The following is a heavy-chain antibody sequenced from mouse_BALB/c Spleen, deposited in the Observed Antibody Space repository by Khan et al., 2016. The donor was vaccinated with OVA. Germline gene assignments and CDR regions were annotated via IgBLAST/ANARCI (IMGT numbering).Heavy chain of an antibody. CDR1: GFTFSSYA. V-gene: IGHV5-6-5*01. Sequence: EVELVGSGGGSVKPGGSLKLSCAVSGFTFSSYAMSWVRQTPEKRLEWVASISSGGSTYYPDSVKGRFTISRDNARNIVYLQMSSLRSEDMAMYYCAREAYRYYEYYFDYWGQGTTLTVSS. CDR3: AREAYRYYEYYFDY. J-gene: IGHJ2*01. D-gene: IGHD2-14*01. CDR2: ISSGGST.